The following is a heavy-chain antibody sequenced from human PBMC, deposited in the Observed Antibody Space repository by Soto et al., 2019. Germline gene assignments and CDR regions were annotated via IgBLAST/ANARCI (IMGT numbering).Heavy chain of an antibody. Sequence: PSETLSLTCTVSGASISSYYWSWIRLSAGRGLEWIGRLYTSGSSDYNPSLKSRVTMSADTSKNQFFVKLTSVTAADTAVYYCVRHRYSGYDFWFDPWGQGTMVTVYS. V-gene: IGHV4-4*07. CDR1: GASISSYY. J-gene: IGHJ5*02. CDR3: VRHRYSGYDFWFDP. D-gene: IGHD5-12*01. CDR2: LYTSGSS.